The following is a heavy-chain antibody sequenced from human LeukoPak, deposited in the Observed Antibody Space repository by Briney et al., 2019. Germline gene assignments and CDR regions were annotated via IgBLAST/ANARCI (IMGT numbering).Heavy chain of an antibody. J-gene: IGHJ5*02. D-gene: IGHD3-3*01. CDR1: GFTFSPYS. CDR2: INDDTP. V-gene: IGHV3-23*01. Sequence: GGSLRLSCTTSGFTFSPYSMSWVRQSPGKRLEWVSAINDDTPYYADSVKGRFTVSRDNSRDTLYLQLNSLRAEDTAIYYCAKEHDLWHEEGNWFDTWGQGVLVTVSS. CDR3: AKEHDLWHEEGNWFDT.